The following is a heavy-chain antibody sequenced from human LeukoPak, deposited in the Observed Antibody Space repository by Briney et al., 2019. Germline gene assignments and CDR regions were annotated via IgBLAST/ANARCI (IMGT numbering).Heavy chain of an antibody. CDR2: IYYSGST. Sequence: SETLSLTCTVSGGSISSYYWSWIRQPPGKGLEWIGYIYYSGSTNYSPSLKSRVTISVDTSKNQFSLKLSSVTAADTAVYYCVRVIYDSSGYQLDYWGQGTLVTVSS. CDR1: GGSISSYY. J-gene: IGHJ4*02. V-gene: IGHV4-59*01. D-gene: IGHD3-22*01. CDR3: VRVIYDSSGYQLDY.